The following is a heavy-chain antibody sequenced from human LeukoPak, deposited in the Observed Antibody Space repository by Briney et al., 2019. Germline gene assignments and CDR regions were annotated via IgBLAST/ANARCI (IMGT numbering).Heavy chain of an antibody. CDR1: GFTFSSYS. J-gene: IGHJ4*02. V-gene: IGHV3-21*01. CDR2: ISSSSSYI. CDR3: ARAGTMVRGVIIMA. Sequence: NPGGSLRLSCAASGFTFSSYSMNWVRQAPGKGLEWVSSISSSSSYIYYADSVKGRFTISRDNAKNSLYLQMNSLRAEDTAVYYCARAGTMVRGVIIMAWGQGTLVTVSS. D-gene: IGHD3-10*01.